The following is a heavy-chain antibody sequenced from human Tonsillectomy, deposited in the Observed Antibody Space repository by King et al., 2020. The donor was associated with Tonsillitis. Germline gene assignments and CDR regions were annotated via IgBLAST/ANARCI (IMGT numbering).Heavy chain of an antibody. CDR2: IHASGAT. V-gene: IGHV4-39*02. CDR1: GGPISSTSYY. D-gene: IGHD2-8*01. Sequence: QLQESGPGLVKPSETLSLTYTVSGGPISSTSYYWTWIRQPPGKGLEWIGSIHASGATYYTPSLNSRVSISVDTSKNLFSLKVTSATAADTAVYYCGRVDRYAGEGLVDYWGQGTLVTVSS. CDR3: GRVDRYAGEGLVDY. J-gene: IGHJ4*02.